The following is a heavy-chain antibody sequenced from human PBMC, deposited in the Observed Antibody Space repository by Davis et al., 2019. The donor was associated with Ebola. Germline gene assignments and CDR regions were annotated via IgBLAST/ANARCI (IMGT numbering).Heavy chain of an antibody. CDR1: GGSFSGYY. CDR3: ARGSIWFGELSGWFDP. Sequence: MPSETLSLTCAVYGGSFSGYYWSWILQPPGKGLEWIGEINHSGSTNYNPSLKSRVTISVDTSKNQFSLKLSSVTAADTAVYYCARGSIWFGELSGWFDPWGQGTLVTVSS. J-gene: IGHJ5*02. CDR2: INHSGST. D-gene: IGHD3-10*01. V-gene: IGHV4-34*01.